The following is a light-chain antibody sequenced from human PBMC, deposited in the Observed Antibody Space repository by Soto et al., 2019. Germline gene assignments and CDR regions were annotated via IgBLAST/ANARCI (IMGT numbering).Light chain of an antibody. CDR2: DTS. J-gene: IGKJ3*01. CDR1: QSVSSC. CDR3: QQRTNWPRSFT. Sequence: EIVLTQTPATLSLSPGERATLSCRASQSVSSCLAWYQQKPGQAPRLLIYDTSKRATGIPARFSGSGSGTDFTLTISSLEPEEFAVYYCQQRTNWPRSFTFGPGTKVDIK. V-gene: IGKV3-11*01.